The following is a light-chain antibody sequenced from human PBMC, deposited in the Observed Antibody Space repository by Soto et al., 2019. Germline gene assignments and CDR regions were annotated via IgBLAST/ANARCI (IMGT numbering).Light chain of an antibody. CDR3: QQYSAYPYT. Sequence: DIQMTQSPSTLSAFVGDTVTITCRASQSISHWLAWYQQRPGRAPKLLIYDASSLESGVPSRFSGSGSGTEFTLTISSLQPVDFATYYCQQYSAYPYTFGQGTKLEIK. V-gene: IGKV1-5*01. J-gene: IGKJ2*01. CDR2: DAS. CDR1: QSISHW.